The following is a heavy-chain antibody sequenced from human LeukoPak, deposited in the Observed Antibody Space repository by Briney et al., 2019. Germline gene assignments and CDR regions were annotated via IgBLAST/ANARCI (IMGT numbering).Heavy chain of an antibody. V-gene: IGHV3-7*05. J-gene: IGHJ4*02. D-gene: IGHD3-10*01. CDR1: GFPFSTHW. Sequence: PGGSLRLSCAASGFPFSTHWMSWVRQAPGKGLEWVANINQDGSQKSCVDSVKGRFSTSRDNAKNSLYLQMHSLRAEDTAVYYCARSNREFASGSGDYWGQGTLVTVSS. CDR2: INQDGSQK. CDR3: ARSNREFASGSGDY.